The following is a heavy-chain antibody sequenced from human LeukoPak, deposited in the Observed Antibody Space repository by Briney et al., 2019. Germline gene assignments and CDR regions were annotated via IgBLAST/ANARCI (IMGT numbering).Heavy chain of an antibody. V-gene: IGHV1-18*01. CDR3: ARQGYGGNPQGAADY. J-gene: IGHJ4*02. D-gene: IGHD4-23*01. Sequence: SVKVSCKASGYTFINYDFSWVRQAPGQGLEWMGWISSYNGNTNYAQKLQGRVTMTTDTSTSTAYMELRSLRSDDTAVYYCARQGYGGNPQGAADYWGQGTLVTVSS. CDR2: ISSYNGNT. CDR1: GYTFINYD.